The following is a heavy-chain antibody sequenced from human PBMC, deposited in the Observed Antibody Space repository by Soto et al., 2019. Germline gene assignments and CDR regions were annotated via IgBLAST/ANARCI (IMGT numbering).Heavy chain of an antibody. CDR2: INPNSGDT. D-gene: IGHD3-10*01. CDR3: ARSSIGIVRGVLSELDS. CDR1: GYTFNGYY. Sequence: QVQLVQSGAEVKKPGASVKVSCKASGYTFNGYYMHWVRQAPGQGLEWMGWINPNSGDTNYAQKVEGLVTMTRATAISTAYIELTTLTSDATPMYYCARSSIGIVRGVLSELDSWGQGTLVTVP. V-gene: IGHV1-2*04. J-gene: IGHJ4*02.